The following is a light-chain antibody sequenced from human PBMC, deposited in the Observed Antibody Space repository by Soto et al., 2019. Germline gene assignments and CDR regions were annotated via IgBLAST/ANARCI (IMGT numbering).Light chain of an antibody. CDR2: WAS. V-gene: IGKV4-1*01. J-gene: IGKJ4*01. CDR3: QQYYSTPLT. Sequence: DIVMTQSPDSLAVSLGERATINCKSSQSVLYSSNNKNYLAWYQHKPGQPPKLLIYWASTRESGVPDRFSGSLSGTDFTLTSSSMQAEDVAVYYCQQYYSTPLTFGGGTKVEIK. CDR1: QSVLYSSNNKNY.